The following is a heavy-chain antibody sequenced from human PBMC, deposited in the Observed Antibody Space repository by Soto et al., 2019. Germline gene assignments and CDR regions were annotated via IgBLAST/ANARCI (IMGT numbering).Heavy chain of an antibody. J-gene: IGHJ4*02. Sequence: GGSLRLSCVASGFTFSSYGIHWVRQAPGKGLEWVAVISSSGNNKYYADSVKGRFTISRDNAKNTLYLQMNSLRAEDTAVYYCASIAVAGSDSWGQGTLVTVSS. CDR3: ASIAVAGSDS. D-gene: IGHD6-19*01. V-gene: IGHV3-33*08. CDR2: ISSSGNNK. CDR1: GFTFSSYG.